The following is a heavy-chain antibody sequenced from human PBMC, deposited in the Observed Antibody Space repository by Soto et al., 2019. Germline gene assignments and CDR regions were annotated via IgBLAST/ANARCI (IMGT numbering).Heavy chain of an antibody. CDR3: AMSTEVGLKGSLEV. V-gene: IGHV1-69*06. CDR1: GGIFNSFG. J-gene: IGHJ6*02. CDR2: ILPVFGTP. Sequence: QVQLEQSGAEVRKPGSSLRVSCQSSGGIFNSFGISWVRQAPGQGLEWMGAILPVFGTPSTSEKFQGRVTITADRSTTTADLELSSLTSEDTAVYFYAMSTEVGLKGSLEVCGQATTVTVSS. D-gene: IGHD3-10*01.